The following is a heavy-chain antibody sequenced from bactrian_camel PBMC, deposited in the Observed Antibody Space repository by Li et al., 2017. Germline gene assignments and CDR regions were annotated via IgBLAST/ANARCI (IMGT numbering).Heavy chain of an antibody. CDR1: GLTISAYY. D-gene: IGHD7*01. J-gene: IGHJ4*01. CDR2: ITSGDGTT. V-gene: IGHV3S1*01. Sequence: HVQLVESGGALVQPGGSLRLSCAAPGLTISAYYMTWVRQAPGKGLEWVSSITSGDGTTAYVDSVKGRFTVSKDNHQNTLYLQMNSLKPEDTAMYYCAVDGRIWHSGCLRVVAKDLMAYRGQGTQVTVS. CDR3: AVDGRIWHSGCLRVVAKDLMAY.